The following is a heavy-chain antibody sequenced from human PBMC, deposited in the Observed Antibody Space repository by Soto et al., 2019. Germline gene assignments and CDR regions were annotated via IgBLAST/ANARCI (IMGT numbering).Heavy chain of an antibody. CDR1: GFTFSSYE. D-gene: IGHD5-12*01. V-gene: IGHV3-48*03. CDR2: ISSSGSTI. Sequence: PGGSLRLSCAASGFTFSSYEMNWVRQAPGKGLEWVSYISSSGSTIYYADSVKGRFTISRDNAKDSLYLQMNSLRAEDTAVYYCARGPGYSGYDDAFDIWGQGTMVTVSS. J-gene: IGHJ3*02. CDR3: ARGPGYSGYDDAFDI.